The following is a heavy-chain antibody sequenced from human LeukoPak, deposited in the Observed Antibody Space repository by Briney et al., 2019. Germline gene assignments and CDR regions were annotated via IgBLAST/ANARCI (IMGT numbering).Heavy chain of an antibody. CDR2: IYTSGST. D-gene: IGHD5-18*01. CDR3: ARESTSYGYWVWSCDY. J-gene: IGHJ4*02. CDR1: GGSISSGSYY. V-gene: IGHV4-61*02. Sequence: PSETLSLTRTVSGGSISSGSYYWGWIRQPAGKGLEWIGRIYTSGSTNYNPSLKSRVTISVDTSKNQFSLKLSSVTAADTAVYYCARESTSYGYWVWSCDYWGPGTLVTVSS.